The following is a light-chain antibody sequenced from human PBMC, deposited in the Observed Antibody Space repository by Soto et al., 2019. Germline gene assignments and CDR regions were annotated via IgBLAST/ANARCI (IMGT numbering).Light chain of an antibody. V-gene: IGLV2-14*01. CDR1: SSDVGTSRY. Sequence: QSALTQPASVSGSPGQSITISCTGTSSDVGTSRYVSWYQHHPDKALKLIIYEVSNRPSGVSDRFSASKSGNTASLTISGLQAEDEADYYCSSYSSITTLLFGGGTKLTVL. CDR2: EVS. CDR3: SSYSSITTLL. J-gene: IGLJ2*01.